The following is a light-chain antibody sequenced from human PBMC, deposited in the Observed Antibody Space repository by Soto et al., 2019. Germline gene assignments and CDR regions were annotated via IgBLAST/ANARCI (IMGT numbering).Light chain of an antibody. V-gene: IGKV1-5*03. CDR3: QQYNSNSPT. J-gene: IGKJ1*01. CDR2: KAS. CDR1: QSLSSW. Sequence: DIQMTQSPSTLSASVGDRVTITCRASQSLSSWLAWYQQKPGRAPNLLIYKASSLQSGVPSRFSGSGSGTEFTLNISSLQPVDFATYYCQQYNSNSPTFGQGTKVDIK.